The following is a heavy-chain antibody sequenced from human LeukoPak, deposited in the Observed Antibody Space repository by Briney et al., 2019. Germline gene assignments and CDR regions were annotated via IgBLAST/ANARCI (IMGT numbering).Heavy chain of an antibody. CDR3: ARNNWNWDFGY. J-gene: IGHJ4*02. D-gene: IGHD1-1*01. CDR1: GYTFTAYY. Sequence: ASVTVSCKASGYTFTAYYMHWVRQAPGQGPEWMGWINPNSGGTNYAQKFQGRVAMTRDTSISTAYMDLSRLRSDDTAVYYCARNNWNWDFGYWGQGSMVTVSS. V-gene: IGHV1-2*02. CDR2: INPNSGGT.